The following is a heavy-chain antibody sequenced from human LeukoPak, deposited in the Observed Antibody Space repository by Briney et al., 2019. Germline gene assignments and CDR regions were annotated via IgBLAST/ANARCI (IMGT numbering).Heavy chain of an antibody. Sequence: GGSLRLSCASSGFTFINNEMNWVRQAPGKGLEWISYIDSNGDATYYADSVKGRFTISRDNAKNSLYLQMNSLRAADTAVYYCARGGRVATGPCEPNFDYWGRGTLVTVSS. D-gene: IGHD5-12*01. J-gene: IGHJ4*02. V-gene: IGHV3-48*03. CDR1: GFTFINNE. CDR2: IDSNGDAT. CDR3: ARGGRVATGPCEPNFDY.